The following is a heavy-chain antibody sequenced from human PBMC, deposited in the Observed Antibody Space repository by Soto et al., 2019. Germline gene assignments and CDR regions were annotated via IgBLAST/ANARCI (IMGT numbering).Heavy chain of an antibody. J-gene: IGHJ3*02. CDR3: ASGYGDYDFAFDI. V-gene: IGHV4-59*01. Sequence: QVQLQESGPGLVKPSETLSLTCTVSGGSISSYYWSWIRQPPGKGLEWIGYIYYRGSTNYNPSLTSRVTISVDTSKNHCSRKLSSVTAADTAVYYCASGYGDYDFAFDIWGQGTMVTVSS. D-gene: IGHD4-17*01. CDR1: GGSISSYY. CDR2: IYYRGST.